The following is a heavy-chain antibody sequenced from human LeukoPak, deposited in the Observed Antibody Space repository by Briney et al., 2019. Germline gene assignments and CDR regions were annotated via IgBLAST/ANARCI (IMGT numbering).Heavy chain of an antibody. CDR2: ISSSSSYI. CDR3: ARDGYSGNAFDI. Sequence: GGSLRLSCAASGFTFSSYSMNWVRQAPGKGLEWVSSISSSSSYIYYADSVKGRFTISRDNAKNSLHLQTNSLRAEDTAVYYCARDGYSGNAFDIWGQGTMVTVSS. CDR1: GFTFSSYS. J-gene: IGHJ3*02. D-gene: IGHD1-26*01. V-gene: IGHV3-21*01.